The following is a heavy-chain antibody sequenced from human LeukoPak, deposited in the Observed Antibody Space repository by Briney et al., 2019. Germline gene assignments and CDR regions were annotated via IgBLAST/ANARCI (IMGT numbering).Heavy chain of an antibody. V-gene: IGHV1-18*01. J-gene: IGHJ4*02. CDR1: GYTFTSYD. CDR2: ISAYNGNT. D-gene: IGHD2-15*01. CDR3: ARDGSVGSGYPNY. Sequence: ASVKVSCKASGYTFTSYDINWVRQAPGQGLEWMGWISAYNGNTNYAQNLQGRVNMTTDTSTSTAYMELGSLRSDDTAVYYCARDGSVGSGYPNYWGQGTLVTVSS.